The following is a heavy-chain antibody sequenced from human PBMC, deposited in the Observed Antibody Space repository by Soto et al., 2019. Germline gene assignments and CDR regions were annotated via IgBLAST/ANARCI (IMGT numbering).Heavy chain of an antibody. CDR3: ARDQPSTVPNYYGMDV. D-gene: IGHD4-17*01. Sequence: SQTLSLTCAICGDSVSSNRAAWNWIRPSPSRGLEWLGRTYYRSKWYNDYAVSVKSRITINPDTSKNQFSLKLSSVTAADTAVYYCARDQPSTVPNYYGMDVWGQGTTVTVSS. CDR2: TYYRSKWYN. V-gene: IGHV6-1*01. J-gene: IGHJ6*02. CDR1: GDSVSSNRAA.